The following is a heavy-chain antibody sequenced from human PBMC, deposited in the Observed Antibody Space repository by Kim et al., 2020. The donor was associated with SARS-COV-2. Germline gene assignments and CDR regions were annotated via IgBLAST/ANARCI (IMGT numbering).Heavy chain of an antibody. D-gene: IGHD4-4*01. Sequence: GGSLRLSCAASGFTFSSYEMNWVRQAPGKGLEWVSYISSSGSTIYYADSVKGRFTISRDNAKNSLYLRMNSLRAEDTAVYYCAREGILENYSNFAWEGYYDGMDVWVQGTTVTVSS. V-gene: IGHV3-48*03. CDR1: GFTFSSYE. J-gene: IGHJ6*01. CDR3: AREGILENYSNFAWEGYYDGMDV. CDR2: ISSSGSTI.